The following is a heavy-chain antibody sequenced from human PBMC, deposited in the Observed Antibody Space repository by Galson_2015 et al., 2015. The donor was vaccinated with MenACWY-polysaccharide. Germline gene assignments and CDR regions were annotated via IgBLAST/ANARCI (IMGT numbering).Heavy chain of an antibody. CDR3: ARDNRGAGAVDI. V-gene: IGHV3-48*02. CDR1: GFTFSYYN. J-gene: IGHJ3*02. Sequence: SLRLSCAASGFTFSYYNMDWVRQAPGKGLEWDSYISSTSSAIYYADSVKGRFTISRDNAKNSLYLQMNSLGDEDTAIYYCARDNRGAGAVDIWGQGTMVAVSS. D-gene: IGHD2/OR15-2a*01. CDR2: ISSTSSAI.